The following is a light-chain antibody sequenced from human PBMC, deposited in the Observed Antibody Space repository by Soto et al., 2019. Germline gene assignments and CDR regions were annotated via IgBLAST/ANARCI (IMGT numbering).Light chain of an antibody. CDR2: GAS. CDR3: QQYGSSGT. V-gene: IGKV3-20*01. Sequence: EVVLTQSTATLSFSPCERATLSCRASQSVDNYLAWYQQKPVQAPRLLIYGASNRATGIPDRFSGSGSGTDFTLTISRLEHEDFAVYYCQQYGSSGTFGQGTTVDIK. CDR1: QSVDNY. J-gene: IGKJ1*01.